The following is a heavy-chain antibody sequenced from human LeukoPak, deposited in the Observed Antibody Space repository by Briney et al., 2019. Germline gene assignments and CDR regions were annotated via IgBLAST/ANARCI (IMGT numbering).Heavy chain of an antibody. CDR3: AREVGAINYFDY. Sequence: SQTLSLTCTVSGGSISSGGYYWSWIRQHPGKGLEWIGYIYYSGSTYYNPSLKSRVTISVDTSKNQFSLKLSSVTAADTAVYYCAREVGAINYFDYWGQGTLVTVSS. CDR1: GGSISSGGYY. V-gene: IGHV4-31*03. D-gene: IGHD1-26*01. CDR2: IYYSGST. J-gene: IGHJ4*02.